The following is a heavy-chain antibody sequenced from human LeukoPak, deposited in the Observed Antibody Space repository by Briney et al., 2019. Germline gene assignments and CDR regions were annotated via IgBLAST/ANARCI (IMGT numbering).Heavy chain of an antibody. CDR3: GRAMDV. CDR1: RFIFSSYW. CDR2: IKQDGSEI. Sequence: GGSLRLSCATSRFIFSSYWMTWVRRTPGKGLEWVANIKQDGSEIYYVDSVKGRFTISRDNAKNSLYLQMNSLRAEDTAVYYCGRAMDVWGQGTTVTVSS. J-gene: IGHJ6*02. V-gene: IGHV3-7*01.